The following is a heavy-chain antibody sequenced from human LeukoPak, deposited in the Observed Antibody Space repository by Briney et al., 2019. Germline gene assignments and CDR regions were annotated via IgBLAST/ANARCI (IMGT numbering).Heavy chain of an antibody. CDR2: ISYTVTT. V-gene: IGHV4-39*01. J-gene: IGHJ4*02. CDR1: GGSISSSYY. CDR3: SRQVGYSASGNYFFDY. Sequence: PSETLSLTCTVSGGSISSSYYWGWIRQPPGRGLEWIGTISYTVTTYYNPSLKSRVAISVDTSKNQFSLKLSSVTAADTAVYYCSRQVGYSASGNYFFDYWGQGTLVTVSS. D-gene: IGHD3-10*01.